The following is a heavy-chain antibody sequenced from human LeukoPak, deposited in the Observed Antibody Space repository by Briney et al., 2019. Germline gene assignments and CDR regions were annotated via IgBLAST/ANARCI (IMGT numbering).Heavy chain of an antibody. CDR3: ARDGSSSRLTEG. D-gene: IGHD6-6*01. CDR1: GFTFSSYA. J-gene: IGHJ4*02. V-gene: IGHV3-23*01. Sequence: GGSLRLSCAASGFTFSSYAMSWVRQAPGKGLEWVSAISGSGGSTYYADSVKGRFTISRDNSKNTLYLQMNSLRAEDTAVYYCARDGSSSRLTEGWGQGTLVTVSS. CDR2: ISGSGGST.